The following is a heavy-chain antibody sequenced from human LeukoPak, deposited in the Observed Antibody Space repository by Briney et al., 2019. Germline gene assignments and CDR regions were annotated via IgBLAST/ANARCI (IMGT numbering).Heavy chain of an antibody. V-gene: IGHV1-69*05. CDR1: GGTFSSYA. Sequence: SVKVSCKASGGTFSSYAISWVRQAPGQGLEWMGRIIPIFGTANYAQKFQGRVTITTDESTSTAYMELSSLRSEDTAVYYCARGAWYYDSSGYYYVRDHNYWGQGTLVTVSS. D-gene: IGHD3-22*01. CDR3: ARGAWYYDSSGYYYVRDHNY. J-gene: IGHJ4*02. CDR2: IIPIFGTA.